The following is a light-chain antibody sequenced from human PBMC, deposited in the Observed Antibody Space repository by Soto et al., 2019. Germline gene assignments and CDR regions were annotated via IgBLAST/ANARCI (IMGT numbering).Light chain of an antibody. CDR2: KAS. J-gene: IGKJ2*01. V-gene: IGKV1-5*03. Sequence: DIQVTQSPATLSASVGDTVSITCRASQSVLTWLAWYQQKPGKAPNLLIYKASRLRDGVPSRFSGSGSGTDFTLTISSLQPDDFASYFCKHYFRYPYAFGQGTKLEI. CDR1: QSVLTW. CDR3: KHYFRYPYA.